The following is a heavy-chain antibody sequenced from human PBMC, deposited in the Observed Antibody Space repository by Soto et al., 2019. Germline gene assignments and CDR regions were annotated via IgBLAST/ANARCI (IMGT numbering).Heavy chain of an antibody. J-gene: IGHJ6*02. CDR2: VSPYTGNT. D-gene: IGHD3-16*01. CDR3: VMVDNYVTPAPQDV. V-gene: IGHV1-18*01. CDR1: GHIFVNYG. Sequence: QVQLVQSGDEVKKPGASVKVSCKASGHIFVNYGIAWVRQAPGQGLERMGWVSPYTGNTHSATKVQGRLTMTTDTSTSTVYMELRSLTSDDTAVYYCVMVDNYVTPAPQDVWGQGTTITVSS.